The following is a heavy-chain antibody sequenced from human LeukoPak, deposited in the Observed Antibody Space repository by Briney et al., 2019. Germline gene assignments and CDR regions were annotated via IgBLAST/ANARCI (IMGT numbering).Heavy chain of an antibody. CDR1: GYTFTGYY. D-gene: IGHD5/OR15-5a*01. CDR2: INPNSGGT. CDR3: ASSRAPQIQADVYDFDY. Sequence: ASVKVSCKASGYTFTGYYIHWVRQAPGQGLEWMGWINPNSGGTKYAQKFQGRVTMTRDTSISTAYMELSRLRSDDTAVYYCASSRAPQIQADVYDFDYWGQGTLVTVSS. V-gene: IGHV1-2*02. J-gene: IGHJ4*02.